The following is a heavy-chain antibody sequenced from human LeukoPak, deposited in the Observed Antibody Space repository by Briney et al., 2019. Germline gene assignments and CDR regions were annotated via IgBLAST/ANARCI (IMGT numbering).Heavy chain of an antibody. CDR3: ARGGDSSGYEGRFDP. CDR1: GGSISSSGYS. CDR2: IYYTGST. J-gene: IGHJ5*02. Sequence: SETLSLTCAVSGGSISSSGYSWSGIRQPPGKGLEWIGYIYYTGSTYYNPSLKSRLTISLDTSKNQFSLKLSSVTAAETAVYYCARGGDSSGYEGRFDPWGQGTLVTVSS. D-gene: IGHD3-22*01. V-gene: IGHV4-30-4*07.